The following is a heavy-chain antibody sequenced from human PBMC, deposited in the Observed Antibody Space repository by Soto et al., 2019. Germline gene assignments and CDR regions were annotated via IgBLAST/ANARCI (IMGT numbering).Heavy chain of an antibody. CDR1: GGSISSGDCY. CDR3: ARGPHYDFWSGPPNYYYGMDV. V-gene: IGHV4-30-4*01. J-gene: IGHJ6*02. CDR2: IYYSGST. D-gene: IGHD3-3*01. Sequence: SETLSLTCTVSGGSISSGDCYWSWIRQPPGKSLEWIGYIYYSGSTYYNPSLKSRVTISVDTSKNQFSLKLSSVTAADTAVYYCARGPHYDFWSGPPNYYYGMDVWGQGTTVTVSS.